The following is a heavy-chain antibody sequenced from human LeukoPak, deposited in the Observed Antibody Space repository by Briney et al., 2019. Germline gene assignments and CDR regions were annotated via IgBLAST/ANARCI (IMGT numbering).Heavy chain of an antibody. CDR1: GGTFSSYA. CDR3: ARGGVGATFTKEDYYYGMDV. V-gene: IGHV1-69*04. J-gene: IGHJ6*02. Sequence: SVKVSCKASGGTFSSYAISWVRQAPGQGLEWMGRIIPILGIANYAQKFQGRVTITADKSTSTACMELSSLRSEDTAVYYCARGGVGATFTKEDYYYGMDVWGQGTTVTVSS. CDR2: IIPILGIA. D-gene: IGHD1-26*01.